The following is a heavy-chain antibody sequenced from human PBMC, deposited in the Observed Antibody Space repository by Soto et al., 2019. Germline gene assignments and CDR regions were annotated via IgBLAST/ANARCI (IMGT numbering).Heavy chain of an antibody. CDR2: INAGNGNT. CDR3: ARGGYCSSTSCPHYYYCGMDV. CDR1: GYTFTSYA. J-gene: IGHJ6*02. V-gene: IGHV1-3*01. Sequence: GASVKVSCKASGYTFTSYAMHWVRQAPGQRLEWMGWINAGNGNTKYSQKFQGRVTITRDTSASTAYMELSSLRSEDTAVYYCARGGYCSSTSCPHYYYCGMDVWGQGTTVTVSS. D-gene: IGHD2-2*01.